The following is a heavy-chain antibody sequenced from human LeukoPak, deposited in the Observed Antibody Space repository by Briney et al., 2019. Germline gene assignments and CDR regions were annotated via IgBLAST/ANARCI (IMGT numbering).Heavy chain of an antibody. CDR1: GFTFSSYS. CDR2: ITSSSTTI. V-gene: IGHV3-48*04. J-gene: IGHJ4*02. CDR3: ARVPGSYAYFDY. Sequence: GGSLRLSCSASGFTFSSYSMSWVRQAPGKGLEWVSYITSSSTTIYYTESVKGRFTISRDSAKNSLYLQMNSLRAEDTAVYYCARVPGSYAYFDYWGQGILVTVSS. D-gene: IGHD3-10*01.